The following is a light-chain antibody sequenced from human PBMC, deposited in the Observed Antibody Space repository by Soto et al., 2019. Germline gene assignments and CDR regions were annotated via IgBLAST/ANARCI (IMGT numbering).Light chain of an antibody. J-gene: IGKJ3*01. V-gene: IGKV3-20*01. CDR3: QQYGDSPLT. CDR1: QSVTVNS. CDR2: AAS. Sequence: ILLTQSPSTLSLSPGEGVTLSCRASQSVTVNSLAWYQQKPGQAPRLLIYAASTRAAAVPDRFTGSGSGTDFALTISRLEPEDFGVYYCQQYGDSPLTSGPGTKGIS.